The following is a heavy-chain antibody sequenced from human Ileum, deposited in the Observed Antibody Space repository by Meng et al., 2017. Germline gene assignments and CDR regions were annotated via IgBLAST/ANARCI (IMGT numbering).Heavy chain of an antibody. Sequence: GESLMISCEASGFTFSSYAMSWVRQAPGKRLEWVSVISANGGGIYYPDYVKGRVTISRDNSKNTLYLEMNSLRAEDTDTYYCARFADCGGDWPHDYWGQGTQVTVSS. CDR2: ISANGGGI. D-gene: IGHD2-21*02. J-gene: IGHJ4*02. CDR1: GFTFSSYA. CDR3: ARFADCGGDWPHDY. V-gene: IGHV3-23*01.